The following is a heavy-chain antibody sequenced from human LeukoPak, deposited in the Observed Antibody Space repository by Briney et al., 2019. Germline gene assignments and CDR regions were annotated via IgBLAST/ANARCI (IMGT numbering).Heavy chain of an antibody. CDR3: ARRYDYVWGGYHTFDY. D-gene: IGHD3-16*01. Sequence: GASLRLSCAASGFTFSSYAMSWVRQAPGKGLEWVSAISGSGGSTYYADSVKGRFTISRDNSKNTLYLQMNSLRAEDTAVYYCARRYDYVWGGYHTFDYWGQGTLVTVSS. CDR2: ISGSGGST. J-gene: IGHJ4*02. V-gene: IGHV3-23*01. CDR1: GFTFSSYA.